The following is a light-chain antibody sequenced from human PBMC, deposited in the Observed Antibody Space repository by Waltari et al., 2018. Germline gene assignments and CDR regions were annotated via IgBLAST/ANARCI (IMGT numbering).Light chain of an antibody. CDR3: QQYVTSPTT. Sequence: DIVLTQSPGTPSLAPGESATVSCRASETIANSFLAWYQQPPAQPPRLLMYLGSHRASGIPDRFRGSGSGAEFTLTITGLEPEDFALYFCQQYVTSPTTFGQGTRLDMK. CDR2: LGS. CDR1: ETIANSF. V-gene: IGKV3-20*01. J-gene: IGKJ5*01.